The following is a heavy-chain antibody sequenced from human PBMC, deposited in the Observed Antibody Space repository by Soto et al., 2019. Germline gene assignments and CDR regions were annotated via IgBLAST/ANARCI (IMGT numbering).Heavy chain of an antibody. D-gene: IGHD2-21*02. Sequence: LRLPWTLSQFNFRSNGLHRVRQNKIKGLEWVAVIWYDGSNKYYADSVKGRFTISRDNSKNTLYLQMNSLRAEDTAVYYCARDMEGSRTAYYFDYRGERPLVTVSS. CDR1: QFNFRSNG. CDR3: ARDMEGSRTAYYFDY. V-gene: IGHV3-33*01. J-gene: IGHJ4*02. CDR2: IWYDGSNK.